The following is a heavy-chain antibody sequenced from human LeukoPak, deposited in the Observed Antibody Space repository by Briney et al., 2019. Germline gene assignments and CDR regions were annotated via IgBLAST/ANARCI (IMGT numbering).Heavy chain of an antibody. J-gene: IGHJ6*03. Sequence: PSETLSLTCTVSGGSISSSSYYWGWIRQPPGKGLEWIGSIYYSGSTYYNPSLKSRVTISVDTSKNQFSLKLSSVTAADTAVYYCARLSVVPAAGLYYYYYYMDVWGKGTTVTVSS. V-gene: IGHV4-39*01. CDR2: IYYSGST. CDR1: GGSISSSSYY. CDR3: ARLSVVPAAGLYYYYYYMDV. D-gene: IGHD2-2*01.